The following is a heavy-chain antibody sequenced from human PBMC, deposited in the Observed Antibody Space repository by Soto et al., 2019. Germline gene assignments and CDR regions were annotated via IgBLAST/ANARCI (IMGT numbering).Heavy chain of an antibody. D-gene: IGHD2-8*01. CDR1: GGTFSSYT. J-gene: IGHJ4*02. V-gene: IGHV1-69*08. CDR3: ARELEGVVLMVYAFDY. Sequence: QVQLVQSGAEVKKPGSSVKVSCKASGGTFSSYTISWVRQAPGQGLEWMGRIIPILGIANYAQKFQGRVTITADKSTSTAYMELSSLRSEDTAVYYCARELEGVVLMVYAFDYWGQGTRVTVSS. CDR2: IIPILGIA.